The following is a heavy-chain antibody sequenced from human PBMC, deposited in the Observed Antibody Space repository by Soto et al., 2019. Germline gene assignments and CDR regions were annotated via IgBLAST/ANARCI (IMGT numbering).Heavy chain of an antibody. CDR2: IWYDGSNK. D-gene: IGHD3-10*02. Sequence: GGSLRLSCAASGFTFSSYGMHWVRQAPGKGLEWVAVIWYDGSNKYYADSVKGRFTISRDNSKNTLFLHMSNLRAEDTAMYYCTIVRVADSALDHWGQGTLVTVSS. CDR3: TIVRVADSALDH. V-gene: IGHV3-30*02. CDR1: GFTFSSYG. J-gene: IGHJ4*02.